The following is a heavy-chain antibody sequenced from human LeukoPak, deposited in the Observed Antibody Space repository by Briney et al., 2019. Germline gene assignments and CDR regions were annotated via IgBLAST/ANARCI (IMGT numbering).Heavy chain of an antibody. D-gene: IGHD3-22*01. CDR3: ARGRGLYYYDSSGKTAFDI. Sequence: PSETLSLTCAVYGGSFSGYYWSWIRQPPGKGLEWIGEINHSGSTNYNPSLKSRVTISVDTSKNQFSLKLSSVTAADTAVYYCARGRGLYYYDSSGKTAFDIWGQGTMVTVSS. CDR1: GGSFSGYY. V-gene: IGHV4-34*01. CDR2: INHSGST. J-gene: IGHJ3*02.